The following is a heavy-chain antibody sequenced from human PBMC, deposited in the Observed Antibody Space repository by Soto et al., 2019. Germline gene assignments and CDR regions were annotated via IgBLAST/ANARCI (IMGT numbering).Heavy chain of an antibody. J-gene: IGHJ6*03. CDR1: GGSFSGYY. V-gene: IGHV4-34*01. CDR3: ARGSFSRLVYYYYYMDV. D-gene: IGHD6-6*01. CDR2: INHSGST. Sequence: SETLSLTCAVYGGSFSGYYWNWIRQPPGKGLEWIGEINHSGSTNYNPSLKSRVTISVDTSKNQFSLKLSSVTAADTAVYYCARGSFSRLVYYYYYMDVWGKGTTVTVSS.